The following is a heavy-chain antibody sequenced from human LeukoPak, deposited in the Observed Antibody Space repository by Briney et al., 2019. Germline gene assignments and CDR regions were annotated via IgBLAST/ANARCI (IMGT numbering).Heavy chain of an antibody. D-gene: IGHD3-22*01. J-gene: IGHJ4*02. Sequence: GGSLRLSCAASGFTFSSYSMNWVRQAPGKGLEWVSYISSSSSTIYYADSVKGRFTISRDNAKNSLYLQMNSLRAEDTAVYYCATTYYYDSSEIYFDYWGQGTLVTVSS. CDR1: GFTFSSYS. CDR2: ISSSSSTI. CDR3: ATTYYYDSSEIYFDY. V-gene: IGHV3-48*01.